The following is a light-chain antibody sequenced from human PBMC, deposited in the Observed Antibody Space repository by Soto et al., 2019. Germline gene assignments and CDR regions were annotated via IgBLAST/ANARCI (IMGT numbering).Light chain of an antibody. CDR2: GAS. Sequence: EIVLTQSPVTLSVSPGERATLSCRASQSVSSNLAWYQQKPGQAPRLLIYGASTRANGVPARFSGGGSGTEFTLTISSQQSDDFSLYYCQQYRTFGQGTKVEIK. CDR3: QQYRT. V-gene: IGKV3-15*01. J-gene: IGKJ1*01. CDR1: QSVSSN.